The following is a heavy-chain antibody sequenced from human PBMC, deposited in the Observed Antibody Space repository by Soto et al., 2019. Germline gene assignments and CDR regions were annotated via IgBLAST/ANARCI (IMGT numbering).Heavy chain of an antibody. CDR3: ARDKGDYGFYYYYGMDV. D-gene: IGHD3-10*01. Sequence: EVQLVESGGGLVQPGGSLRLSCAASGFTFSSYSMNWVRQAPGKGLEWVSYISSSSSTIYYADSVKGRFTISRDNAKNSLYLQMNSLRDEDTAVYYCARDKGDYGFYYYYGMDVWGQGTTVTVSS. CDR2: ISSSSSTI. J-gene: IGHJ6*02. V-gene: IGHV3-48*02. CDR1: GFTFSSYS.